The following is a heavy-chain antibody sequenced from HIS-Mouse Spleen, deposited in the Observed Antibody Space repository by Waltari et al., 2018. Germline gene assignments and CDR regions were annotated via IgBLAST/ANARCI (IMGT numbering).Heavy chain of an antibody. J-gene: IGHJ5*02. Sequence: QLQLQESGPGLVKPSETLSPTCTVSGGSIISSSYYWGWIRQPPGKGLEWIGSSYYSGSTYHNPSLKRRVTISVDTSKHQFSLKLSSVTAAETAVYYCARKRTASGWFDPWGQGTLVTVSS. CDR3: ARKRTASGWFDP. CDR1: GGSIISSSYY. D-gene: IGHD2-21*02. V-gene: IGHV4-39*01. CDR2: SYYSGST.